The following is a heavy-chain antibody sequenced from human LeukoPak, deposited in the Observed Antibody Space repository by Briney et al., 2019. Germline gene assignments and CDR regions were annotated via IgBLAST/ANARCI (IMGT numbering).Heavy chain of an antibody. V-gene: IGHV1-69-2*01. CDR3: ATLASGFTNSLGGLYNWFDP. D-gene: IGHD1-1*01. J-gene: IGHJ5*02. Sequence: ATVKISCKVSGYTFTDYYMHWVQQAPGKGLEWMGLVDPEDGETIYAEKFQGRVTITAVTSTDTAYMELSSLRSEDTAVYYCATLASGFTNSLGGLYNWFDPWGQGTLVTVSS. CDR1: GYTFTDYY. CDR2: VDPEDGET.